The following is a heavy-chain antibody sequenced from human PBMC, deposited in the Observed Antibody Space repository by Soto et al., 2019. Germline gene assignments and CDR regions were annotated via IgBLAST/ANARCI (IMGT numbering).Heavy chain of an antibody. J-gene: IGHJ4*02. D-gene: IGHD3-10*01. V-gene: IGHV1-2*02. CDR1: GYAFTGFY. CDR3: AREMVRGVGSDY. CDR2: INPDTGST. Sequence: ASVKVSCKASGYAFTGFYLHWVRQAPGQGLEWMGWINPDTGSTDYTQKLQGRVTMTRDTSTSTAYMELRSVRSDDTAVFYCAREMVRGVGSDYWGQGTLVTVSS.